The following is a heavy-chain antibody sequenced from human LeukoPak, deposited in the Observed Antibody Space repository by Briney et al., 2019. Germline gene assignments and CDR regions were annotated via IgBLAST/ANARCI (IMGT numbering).Heavy chain of an antibody. CDR1: GGSISSGGYS. CDR3: ARRNRWELLDF. CDR2: IYHSGST. Sequence: SETLSLTCAVSGGSISSGGYSWSWIRQPPGKGLEWIGYIYHSGSTYYNPSLKSRVTISVDRSKNQFSLKLSSVTAADTAVYYCARRNRWELLDFWGQGTLVTVSS. V-gene: IGHV4-30-2*01. D-gene: IGHD1-26*01. J-gene: IGHJ4*02.